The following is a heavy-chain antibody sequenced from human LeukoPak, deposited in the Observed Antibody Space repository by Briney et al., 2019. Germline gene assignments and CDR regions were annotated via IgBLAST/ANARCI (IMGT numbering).Heavy chain of an antibody. CDR3: ARDRRSSGWFPFDY. Sequence: ASVKVSCKASGGTFSSYGISWVRQAPGQGLEWMGWISAYNGNTNYAQKLQGRVTMTTDTSTSTAYMELRSLRSDDTAVYYCARDRRSSGWFPFDYWGQGTLVTVSS. D-gene: IGHD6-19*01. CDR1: GGTFSSYG. V-gene: IGHV1-18*01. J-gene: IGHJ4*02. CDR2: ISAYNGNT.